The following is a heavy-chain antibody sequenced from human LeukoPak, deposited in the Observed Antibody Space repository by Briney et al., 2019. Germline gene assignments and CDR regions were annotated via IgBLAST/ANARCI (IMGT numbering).Heavy chain of an antibody. CDR3: ASGFHSGYYYYGMDV. D-gene: IGHD3-22*01. Sequence: GGSLRLSCAASGFTFSSDAMTWVRQAPGKGLEWVSAISAGSVSIFYADSVKGRFTISRDNAKNTLYLQMNSLRAEDTAVYYCASGFHSGYYYYGMDVWGQGTTVTVSS. J-gene: IGHJ6*02. CDR2: ISAGSVSI. CDR1: GFTFSSDA. V-gene: IGHV3-23*01.